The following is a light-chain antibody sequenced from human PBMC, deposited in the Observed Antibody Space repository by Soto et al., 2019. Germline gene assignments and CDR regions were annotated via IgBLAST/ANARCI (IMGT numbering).Light chain of an antibody. CDR2: GAS. J-gene: IGKJ5*01. V-gene: IGKV3-20*01. CDR3: QQYGNSPVT. Sequence: EIVLTQSPGTLSLSPGERATLSCRASQSVSNNYLAWYQQKPGQAPRLLIYGASSRATCIPDRFSGSGSGTDFTLTINRLEPEDFAVYYCQQYGNSPVTFGQGTRLEIK. CDR1: QSVSNNY.